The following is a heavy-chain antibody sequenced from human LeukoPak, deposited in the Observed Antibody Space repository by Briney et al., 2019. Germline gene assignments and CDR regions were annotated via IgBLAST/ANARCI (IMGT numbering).Heavy chain of an antibody. D-gene: IGHD3-3*01. CDR3: AREFITIFGVVTEAFDY. Sequence: GGSLRLSCAASGFTFSSYGMHWVRQAPGKGLEWVAVIWYDGSNKYYADSAKGRFTISRDNSKNTLYLQMNSLRAEDTAVYYCAREFITIFGVVTEAFDYWGQGTLVTVSS. CDR1: GFTFSSYG. CDR2: IWYDGSNK. V-gene: IGHV3-33*01. J-gene: IGHJ4*02.